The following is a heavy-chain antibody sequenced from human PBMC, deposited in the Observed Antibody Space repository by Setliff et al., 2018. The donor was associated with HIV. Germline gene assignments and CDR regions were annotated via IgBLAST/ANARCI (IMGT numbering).Heavy chain of an antibody. J-gene: IGHJ6*03. CDR1: GGSITSGGYY. CDR2: AYYSGST. D-gene: IGHD3-22*01. CDR3: TTTNYYEISGYYYYYMDV. Sequence: PSETLSLTCTVSGGSITSGGYYWSWIRQHPEKGLEWIGYAYYSGSTNYNPSLKSRVTISVDMSKKQSSLELSSVTAADTAVYYCTTTNYYEISGYYYYYMDVWGKGTTVTVSS. V-gene: IGHV4-61*08.